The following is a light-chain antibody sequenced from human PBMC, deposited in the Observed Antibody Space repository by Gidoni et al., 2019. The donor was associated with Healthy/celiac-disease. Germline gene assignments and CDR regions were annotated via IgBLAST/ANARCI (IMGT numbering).Light chain of an antibody. CDR2: DDS. V-gene: IGLV3-21*02. J-gene: IGLJ2*01. Sequence: SYVLTQPPSVPVAPGQTARITCGGNNSGSKSVHWYQQKPGQAPVLVVYDDSDRPSGIPERFSGSNSGNTATLTISRVEAGDEADYYCQVWDSSSDRLVFGGGTKLTVL. CDR3: QVWDSSSDRLV. CDR1: NSGSKS.